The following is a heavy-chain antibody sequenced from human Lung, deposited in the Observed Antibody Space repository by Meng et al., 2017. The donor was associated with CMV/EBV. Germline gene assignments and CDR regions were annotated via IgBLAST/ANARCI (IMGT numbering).Heavy chain of an antibody. Sequence: VEVVGSGGGLVQPGGSLRLSCATSGFSVDDKYRSWVRQPPGKGLEWVSIIYRGDNTYYADSVKGRFTVSRDNSKNTMYLQMNSLRVEDTAVYYCTGDSQLHPNLDYWGQGTLVTVSS. D-gene: IGHD3-10*01. J-gene: IGHJ4*02. CDR1: GFSVDDKY. CDR3: TGDSQLHPNLDY. V-gene: IGHV3-66*01. CDR2: IYRGDNT.